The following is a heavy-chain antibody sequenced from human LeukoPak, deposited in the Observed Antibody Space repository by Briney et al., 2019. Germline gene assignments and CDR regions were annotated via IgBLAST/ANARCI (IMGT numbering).Heavy chain of an antibody. CDR1: GFTFSSYA. CDR3: AKQTQLWLHIDY. CDR2: ISGSGGST. V-gene: IGHV3-23*01. J-gene: IGHJ4*02. D-gene: IGHD5-18*01. Sequence: GGSLRLSCAASGFTFSSYAMSWVRQAPGKGLEWVSAISGSGGSTYYADSVKGRFTISRDNSKNTLYLQMNSLRAEDTAVHYCAKQTQLWLHIDYWGQGTLVTVSS.